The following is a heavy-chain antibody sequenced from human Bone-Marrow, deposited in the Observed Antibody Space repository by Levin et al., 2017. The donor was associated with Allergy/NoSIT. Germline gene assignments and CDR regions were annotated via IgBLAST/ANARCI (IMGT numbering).Heavy chain of an antibody. CDR1: GFSINANGVG. CDR3: THAYFHDLLPPYFDS. Sequence: SGPTLVKPTQTLTLTCTFSGFSINANGVGVGWVRQPPGKALQWLALIYWDGDERYNPDLRDRLTISKFASKNQVVLSMTGMDPVDTATYYCTHAYFHDLLPPYFDSWGQGTLVTVSS. CDR2: IYWDGDE. J-gene: IGHJ4*02. D-gene: IGHD3-9*01. V-gene: IGHV2-5*02.